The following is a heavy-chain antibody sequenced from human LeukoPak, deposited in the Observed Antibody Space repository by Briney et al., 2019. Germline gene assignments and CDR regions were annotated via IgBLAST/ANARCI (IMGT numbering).Heavy chain of an antibody. CDR3: ARGGIAARLMYGFQNWFAP. CDR2: IYNSGST. V-gene: IGHV4-31*03. CDR1: GASISSGGFS. D-gene: IGHD6-6*01. J-gene: IGHJ5*02. Sequence: PSQTLSLTCSVSGASISSGGFSWTWIRQQPGRGLEWIGYIYNSGSTYYSPSLQSRVTISVDTSKNQFSLNLRSVTAADTAVYYCARGGIAARLMYGFQNWFAPWGQGTLVTVSS.